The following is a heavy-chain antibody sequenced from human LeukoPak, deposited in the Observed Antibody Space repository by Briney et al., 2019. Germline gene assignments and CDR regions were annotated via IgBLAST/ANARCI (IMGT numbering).Heavy chain of an antibody. J-gene: IGHJ4*02. CDR1: GYTLTELS. D-gene: IGHD1-7*01. CDR3: ARGDNWNYPRYFDY. Sequence: ASVKVSCKVSGYTLTELSMHWVRQAPGQGLEWMGWISAYNGNTNYAQKLQGRVTMTTDTSTSTAYMELRSLRSDDTAVYYCARGDNWNYPRYFDYWGQGTLVTVSS. CDR2: ISAYNGNT. V-gene: IGHV1-18*01.